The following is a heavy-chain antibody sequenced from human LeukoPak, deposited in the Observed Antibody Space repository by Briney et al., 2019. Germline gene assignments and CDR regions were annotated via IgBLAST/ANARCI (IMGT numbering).Heavy chain of an antibody. D-gene: IGHD3-16*01. CDR2: IIPIFGTA. CDR1: GGTFSSYA. Sequence: SVKVSCKASGGTFSSYAISWVRQAPGQGLEWMGGIIPIFGTANYAQKFQGRVTITTDESTSTVYMELSSLRSEDTAVYYCARAPRGAKRTADYWGQGTLVTVSS. CDR3: ARAPRGAKRTADY. J-gene: IGHJ4*02. V-gene: IGHV1-69*05.